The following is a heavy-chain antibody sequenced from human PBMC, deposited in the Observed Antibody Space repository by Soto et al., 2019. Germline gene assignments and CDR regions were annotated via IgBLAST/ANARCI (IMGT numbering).Heavy chain of an antibody. CDR3: AKAGGAAGTVDYFDY. Sequence: GGSLRLSCAASGFTFSNYAINWVRQSPGKGLEWVSVISGSVGSTYYADSVKGRFTITRDNSKNTLYLQMNSLRAEDTAVYYCAKAGGAAGTVDYFDYWGREPWSPS. CDR1: GFTFSNYA. V-gene: IGHV3-23*01. J-gene: IGHJ4*02. CDR2: ISGSVGST. D-gene: IGHD6-13*01.